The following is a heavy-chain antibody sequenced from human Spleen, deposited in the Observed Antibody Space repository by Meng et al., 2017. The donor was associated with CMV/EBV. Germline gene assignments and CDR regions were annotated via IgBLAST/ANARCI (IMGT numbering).Heavy chain of an antibody. Sequence: GESLKISCAASGFTFSSYWMSWVRQAPGKGLEWVANIKQDGSEKYYVDSVKGRFTISRDNAKNSLYLQMNSLRAEDTALYYCARSNYYDSSGAFDYWGQGTLVTVSS. CDR2: IKQDGSEK. CDR3: ARSNYYDSSGAFDY. CDR1: GFTFSSYW. D-gene: IGHD3-22*01. J-gene: IGHJ4*02. V-gene: IGHV3-7*01.